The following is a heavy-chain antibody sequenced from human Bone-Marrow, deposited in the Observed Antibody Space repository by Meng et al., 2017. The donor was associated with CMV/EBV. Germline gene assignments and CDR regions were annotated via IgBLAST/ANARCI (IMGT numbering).Heavy chain of an antibody. J-gene: IGHJ5*02. V-gene: IGHV1-18*01. CDR3: ARDRWEYTSSWTPQNWWFDP. CDR1: GYTFTSYG. CDR2: INTYNGNT. D-gene: IGHD6-13*01. Sequence: ASVKVSCKASGYTFTSYGISWVRQAPGQGLEWMGWINTYNGNTNYAQKVQGRVTMTTDTSTSTAYMDLRSLRSDDTAVYYCARDRWEYTSSWTPQNWWFDPCGQGTLVTVSS.